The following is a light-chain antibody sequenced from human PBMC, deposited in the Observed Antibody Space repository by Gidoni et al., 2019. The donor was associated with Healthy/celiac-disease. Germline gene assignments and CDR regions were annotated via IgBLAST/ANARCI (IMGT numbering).Light chain of an antibody. V-gene: IGKV4-1*01. CDR2: WAS. CDR3: QQYYSTPRT. J-gene: IGKJ1*01. CDR1: QSVLYSSINKNY. Sequence: DIVMTQSPDSLAVSLGERATINCKSSQSVLYSSINKNYLAWYQQKPGHPPKLLIYWASTREAGVPDRFRGSGSGTDFTLTISSLQAEDVAVYYCQQYYSTPRTFAHGTKVEIK.